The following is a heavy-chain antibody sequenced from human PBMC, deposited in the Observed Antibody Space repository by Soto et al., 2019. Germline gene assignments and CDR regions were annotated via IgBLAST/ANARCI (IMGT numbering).Heavy chain of an antibody. CDR2: ISYDGSNK. D-gene: IGHD6-19*01. CDR1: GFTFSSYA. Sequence: GGSLILSCAASGFTFSSYAMHWVRQAPGKGLEWVAVISYDGSNKYYADSVKGRFTISRDNSKNTLCLQMNSLRAEDTAVYYCARDPYDIAVAGTDDYYYGMDFWGQGTTVTVSS. J-gene: IGHJ6*02. V-gene: IGHV3-30-3*01. CDR3: ARDPYDIAVAGTDDYYYGMDF.